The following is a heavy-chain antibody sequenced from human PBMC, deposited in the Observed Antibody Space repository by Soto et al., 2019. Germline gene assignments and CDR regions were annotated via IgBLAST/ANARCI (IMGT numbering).Heavy chain of an antibody. J-gene: IGHJ6*02. CDR2: VSDDGGST. CDR3: AKDGGAAAGDYYYYGMDV. CDR1: GFTFRPHW. V-gene: IGHV3-23*01. D-gene: IGHD6-13*01. Sequence: GGSLRLSCASSGFTFRPHWMHSVRQVPGKGLVWVSRVSDDGGSTVYADFVNGRFTISRDNSKTTLYLQMNSLRAEDTAVYYCAKDGGAAAGDYYYYGMDVWGQGTTVTVSS.